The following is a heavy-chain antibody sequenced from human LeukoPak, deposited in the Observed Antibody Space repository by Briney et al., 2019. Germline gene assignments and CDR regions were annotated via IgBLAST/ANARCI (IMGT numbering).Heavy chain of an antibody. CDR3: ARDRPFDFWSGYYGSYAFDI. D-gene: IGHD3-3*01. J-gene: IGHJ3*02. V-gene: IGHV7-4-1*02. CDR1: GYTFTGYY. CDR2: INTNTGNP. Sequence: ASVKVSCKASGYTFTGYYMHWVRQAPGQGLEWMGWINTNTGNPTYAQGFTGRFVFSLDTSVSTAYLQISSLKAEDTAVYYCARDRPFDFWSGYYGSYAFDIWGQGTMVTVSS.